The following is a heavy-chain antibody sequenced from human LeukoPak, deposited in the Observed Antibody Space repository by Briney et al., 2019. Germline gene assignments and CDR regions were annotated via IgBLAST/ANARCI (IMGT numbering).Heavy chain of an antibody. CDR2: IKPDGSET. CDR1: GFTFSNYW. CDR3: ARDHGDNFWSGFLD. J-gene: IGHJ4*02. Sequence: PGWSLRLSCAASGFTFSNYWMSWVRQAPGKGLEWVANIKPDGSETYYVDSVKGRFTISRDNAKNSVYLQMTSLRAEDTAVYYCARDHGDNFWSGFLDWGQGTLVIVSS. V-gene: IGHV3-7*03. D-gene: IGHD3-3*01.